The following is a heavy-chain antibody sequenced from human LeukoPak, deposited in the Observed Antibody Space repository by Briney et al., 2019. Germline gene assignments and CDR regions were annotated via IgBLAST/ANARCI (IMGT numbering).Heavy chain of an antibody. J-gene: IGHJ4*02. V-gene: IGHV3-21*01. CDR2: INSGSTYT. CDR3: ARSLTTLTYEGY. Sequence: GGSLRLSCAASGFTFSSYWMNWVRQAPGKGLEWVSSINSGSTYTYYTESVKGRFTVSRDNAKNSLFLQMNSLRAEDTAIYYCARSLTTLTYEGYWGQGTLVTVSS. D-gene: IGHD1-1*01. CDR1: GFTFSSYW.